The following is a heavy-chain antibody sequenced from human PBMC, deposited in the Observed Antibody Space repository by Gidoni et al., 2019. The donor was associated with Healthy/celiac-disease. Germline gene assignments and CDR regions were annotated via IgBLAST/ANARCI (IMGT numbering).Heavy chain of an antibody. V-gene: IGHV3-21*01. Sequence: EVQLVESGGGLVKPGGYLSLSCAASGFTFSRYSMNWVRQAPGKGLEWVSSISISSSYIYYADSVKGRFTISRDNAKNSLYLQMNSLRAEDTAVYYCARWGGGGYGLYYGMDVWGQGTTVTVSS. CDR3: ARWGGGGYGLYYGMDV. CDR1: GFTFSRYS. CDR2: ISISSSYI. D-gene: IGHD5-18*01. J-gene: IGHJ6*02.